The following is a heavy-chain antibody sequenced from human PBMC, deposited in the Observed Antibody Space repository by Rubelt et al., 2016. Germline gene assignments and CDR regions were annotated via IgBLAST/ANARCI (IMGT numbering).Heavy chain of an antibody. CDR2: INAGYGET. CDR3: ATEFNNWNDVY. Sequence: QAQLVQSGAEVKKPGASVKVSCKASGYNFKIYGMHWVRQAPGQGLEWMGWINAGYGETKYSQKLEGRLTITTDTSSTPCYMELSSLPSEETAVYYCATEFNNWNDVYWGQGTLVTGSS. D-gene: IGHD1-1*01. CDR1: GYNFKIYG. J-gene: IGHJ4*02. V-gene: IGHV1-3*01.